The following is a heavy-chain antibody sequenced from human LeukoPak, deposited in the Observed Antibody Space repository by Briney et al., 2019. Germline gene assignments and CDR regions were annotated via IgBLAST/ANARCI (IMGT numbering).Heavy chain of an antibody. CDR1: GGSVSSGSYY. J-gene: IGHJ6*02. CDR2: KTNSGST. D-gene: IGHD3-10*01. CDR3: ARDSYYGSGSYYGYYYAMDV. V-gene: IGHV4-61*01. Sequence: PSETLSLTCAVSGGSVSSGSYYWSWIRQPPGKGLEWIGFKTNSGSTNYNPSLKSRVTISVDTSKNQFSLKLSSVTAADTAVYYCARDSYYGSGSYYGYYYAMDVWGQGTTVTVSS.